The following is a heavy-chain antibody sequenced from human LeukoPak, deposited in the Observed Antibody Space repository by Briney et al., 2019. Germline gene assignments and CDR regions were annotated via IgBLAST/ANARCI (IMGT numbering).Heavy chain of an antibody. CDR2: ISSSSSYI. CDR1: GFTFSSYR. V-gene: IGHV3-21*01. J-gene: IGHJ4*02. D-gene: IGHD2-2*01. Sequence: GGSLRLSCAASGFTFSSYRMNWARQAPGKGLEWVSSISSSSSYIYYADSVKGRFTISRDNAKNSLYLQMNSLRAEDTAVYYCARHPLPAAITNPFDCWGQGTLVTVSS. CDR3: ARHPLPAAITNPFDC.